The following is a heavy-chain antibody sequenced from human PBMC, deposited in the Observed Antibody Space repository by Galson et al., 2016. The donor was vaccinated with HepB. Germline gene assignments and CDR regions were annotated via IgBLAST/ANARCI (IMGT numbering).Heavy chain of an antibody. Sequence: SETLSLTCSVSGGSISNYYWSWIREPPGKGLEWIGYVFSSGTTEYNPSLKSRVTISVDTSKNQFSLKLTSVTAADTAVYFCARGGHTSGWYNWFDPWGPGALVIVSS. D-gene: IGHD6-19*01. J-gene: IGHJ5*02. CDR1: GGSISNYY. V-gene: IGHV4-59*01. CDR2: VFSSGTT. CDR3: ARGGHTSGWYNWFDP.